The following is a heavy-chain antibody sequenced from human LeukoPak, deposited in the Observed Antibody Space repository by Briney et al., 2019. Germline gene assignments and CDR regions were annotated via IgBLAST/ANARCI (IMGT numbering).Heavy chain of an antibody. D-gene: IGHD3-22*01. Sequence: GGSLRLSCAASGFTFSSYAMHWVRQAPGKGLEWVAVISYDESNKYYADSVKGRFTISRDNSKNTLYLQMNSLRAEDTAVYYCARGYYYDSSGYYSLRYYYGMDVWGQGTTVTVSS. J-gene: IGHJ6*02. CDR3: ARGYYYDSSGYYSLRYYYGMDV. CDR1: GFTFSSYA. V-gene: IGHV3-30*04. CDR2: ISYDESNK.